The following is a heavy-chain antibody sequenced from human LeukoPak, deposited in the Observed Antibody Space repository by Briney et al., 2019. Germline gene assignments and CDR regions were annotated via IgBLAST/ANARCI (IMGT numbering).Heavy chain of an antibody. CDR2: INPSGGST. D-gene: IGHD2-21*01. CDR1: GYTFTSYY. V-gene: IGHV1-46*01. Sequence: ASVTVSCKASGYTFTSYYMHWVRQAPGQGLEWMGIINPSGGSTSYAQKFQGRVTMTRDTSTSTVYMELSSLRSEDTAVYYCARTNEGEDFDYWGQGTLVTVSS. J-gene: IGHJ4*02. CDR3: ARTNEGEDFDY.